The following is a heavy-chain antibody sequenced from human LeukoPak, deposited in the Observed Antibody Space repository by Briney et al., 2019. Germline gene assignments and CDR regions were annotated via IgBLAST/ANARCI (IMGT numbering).Heavy chain of an antibody. CDR2: LYIGGNT. V-gene: IGHV3-53*01. CDR3: TTTAGYSYGQY. D-gene: IGHD5-18*01. CDR1: GLIVSNNY. J-gene: IGHJ4*02. Sequence: LTGGSLRLSCAASGLIVSNNYMNWVRQAPGKGLEWVSALYIGGNTYYADSVRGRFTISRDNSKNTLYLQMNSLRAEDTAIYCCTTTAGYSYGQYWGQGTLVTVSS.